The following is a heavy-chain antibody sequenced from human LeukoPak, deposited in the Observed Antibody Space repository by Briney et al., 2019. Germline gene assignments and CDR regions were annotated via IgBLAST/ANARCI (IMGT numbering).Heavy chain of an antibody. V-gene: IGHV3-33*01. D-gene: IGHD1-26*01. CDR1: GLRFRNYG. Sequence: GGSLRLSCVVSGLRFRNYGMHWVRQAPGKGLEWVAVIYYDGSNQYYADSVKGRFTVSRDNAKNTLYLQMDSLRAEDTAVYYCATDRNSGKYYDYWGQGTLVTVSS. CDR2: IYYDGSNQ. J-gene: IGHJ4*02. CDR3: ATDRNSGKYYDY.